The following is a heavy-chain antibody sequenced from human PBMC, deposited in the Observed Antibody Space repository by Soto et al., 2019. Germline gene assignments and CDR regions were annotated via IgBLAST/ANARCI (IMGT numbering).Heavy chain of an antibody. CDR2: ITSSSSTI. CDR3: ARARYNWNRQGAFDI. J-gene: IGHJ3*02. Sequence: GGSLRLSCAASGFTFSSYNVHWVRQAPGKGLEWISYITSSSSTIYYAGSVKGRFAISRDNAKSSLFLQMNSLRAEDTAVYYCARARYNWNRQGAFDIWGQGTMVTVSS. CDR1: GFTFSSYN. D-gene: IGHD1-20*01. V-gene: IGHV3-48*01.